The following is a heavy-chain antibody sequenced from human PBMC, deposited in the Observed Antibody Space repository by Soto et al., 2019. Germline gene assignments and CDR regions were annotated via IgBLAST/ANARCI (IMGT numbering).Heavy chain of an antibody. CDR1: GFTFSSYV. CDR3: AKEGDVYCGSACYSDH. CDR2: IGGSGGT. D-gene: IGHD2-21*02. V-gene: IGHV3-23*01. Sequence: GGSLRLSCAASGFTFSSYVMSWVRQAPGKGLEWVSSIGGSGGTYYADSVKGRFTISRDNSKNTRYVQMNSLRAGDTAVYYCAKEGDVYCGSACYSDHWGQGTLVTVSS. J-gene: IGHJ4*02.